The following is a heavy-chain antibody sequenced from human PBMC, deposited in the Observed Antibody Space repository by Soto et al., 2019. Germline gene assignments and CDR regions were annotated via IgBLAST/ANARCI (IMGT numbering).Heavy chain of an antibody. CDR1: GFTFSSYS. D-gene: IGHD3-9*01. CDR2: ISSSSSYI. V-gene: IGHV3-21*01. CDR3: ASDDILTGYHDY. Sequence: PGGSLRLSCAASGFTFSSYSMNWVRQAPGKGLEWVSSISSSSSYIYYADSVKGRFTISRDNAKNSLYLQMNSLRAEDTAVYYCASDDILTGYHDYWGQGTLVTVSS. J-gene: IGHJ4*02.